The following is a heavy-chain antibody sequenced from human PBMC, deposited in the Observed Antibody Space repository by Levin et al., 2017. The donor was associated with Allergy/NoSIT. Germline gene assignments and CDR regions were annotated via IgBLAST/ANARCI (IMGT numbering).Heavy chain of an antibody. CDR3: AMAPTLNYYYYYGMDV. CDR2: IFSNDEK. V-gene: IGHV2-26*01. J-gene: IGHJ6*02. D-gene: IGHD3-10*01. Sequence: SGPTLVKPTETLTLTCTVSGFSLSNARMGVSWIRQPPGKALEWLAHIFSNDEKSYSTSLKSRLTISKDTSKSQVVLTMTNMDPVDTATYYCAMAPTLNYYYYYGMDVWGQGTTVTVSS. CDR1: GFSLSNARMG.